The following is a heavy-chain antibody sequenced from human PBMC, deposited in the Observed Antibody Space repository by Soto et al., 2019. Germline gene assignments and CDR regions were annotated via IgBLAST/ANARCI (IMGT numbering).Heavy chain of an antibody. CDR1: GGSVSSRGFY. CDR3: ARIPDISGWTFDF. J-gene: IGHJ4*02. D-gene: IGHD6-19*01. CDR2: MAFDGRT. Sequence: SETLSLTCSVSGGSVSSRGFYWTWIRQPPGKGLEWIGYMAFDGRTNYNPSLNSRVTISQDTSKNQFSLKLGSVTAAETAIYYCARIPDISGWTFDFWGQGTLVTVSS. V-gene: IGHV4-61*08.